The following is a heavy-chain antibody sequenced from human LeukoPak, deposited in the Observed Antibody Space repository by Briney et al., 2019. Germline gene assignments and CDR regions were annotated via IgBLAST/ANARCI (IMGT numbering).Heavy chain of an antibody. CDR1: GGSMSRFY. J-gene: IGHJ4*02. V-gene: IGHV4-4*07. Sequence: SETLSLTCTVSGGSMSRFYWSWIRQPAGKGLEWIGRIYNSENTDYNPSLKSRVTMSLDTSKNRFSLKLTSVTAADTALYYCARDRSSAYYRDYFDYWGQGILVTVSS. D-gene: IGHD3-16*01. CDR3: ARDRSSAYYRDYFDY. CDR2: IYNSENT.